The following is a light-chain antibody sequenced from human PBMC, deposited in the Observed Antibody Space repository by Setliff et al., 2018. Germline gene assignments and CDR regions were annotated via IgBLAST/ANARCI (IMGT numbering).Light chain of an antibody. Sequence: SYELTQPPSVSVAPGKTATITCGGNNIGSKGVHWYQQKPGQAPVLVIYSDSDRPSGILERISGSKSGNTATLTISRVEAGDEADYYCQVWDSRNDLNYVFGTGTKGTVL. J-gene: IGLJ1*01. CDR2: SDS. CDR1: NIGSKG. V-gene: IGLV3-21*04. CDR3: QVWDSRNDLNYV.